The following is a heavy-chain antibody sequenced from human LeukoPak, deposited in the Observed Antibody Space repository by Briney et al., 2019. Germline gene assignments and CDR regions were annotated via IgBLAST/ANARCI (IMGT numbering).Heavy chain of an antibody. D-gene: IGHD3-22*01. CDR3: ARDNGYYDSSGYYYHPHAFDI. Sequence: SETLSLTCTVSGGSISSYYWTWIRQPAGKGLEWIGRIYPSGSTNYNPSLKSRVTISVDTSKNQFSLKLSSVTAADTAVYYCARDNGYYDSSGYYYHPHAFDIWGQGTMVTVSS. V-gene: IGHV4-4*07. CDR1: GGSISSYY. CDR2: IYPSGST. J-gene: IGHJ3*02.